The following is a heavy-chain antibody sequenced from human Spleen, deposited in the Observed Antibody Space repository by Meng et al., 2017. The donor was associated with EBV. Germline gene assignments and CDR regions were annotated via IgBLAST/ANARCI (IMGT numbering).Heavy chain of an antibody. Sequence: AELQGSGPGVLKPSETLSLTCTVSGGSVRSASYYWTWIRQPPGKALEWIGYIHYSGNPNYNSSLKRRVTISVDMSKNQFSLRLSSVTAADTAVYYCARLFYYGSGRLKFDFWGQGTLVTVSS. D-gene: IGHD3-10*01. CDR2: IHYSGNP. J-gene: IGHJ4*02. V-gene: IGHV4-61*01. CDR3: ARLFYYGSGRLKFDF. CDR1: GGSVRSASYY.